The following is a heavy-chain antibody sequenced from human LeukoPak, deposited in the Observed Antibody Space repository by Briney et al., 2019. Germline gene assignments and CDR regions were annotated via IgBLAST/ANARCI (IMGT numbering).Heavy chain of an antibody. J-gene: IGHJ4*02. D-gene: IGHD2-15*01. CDR3: ARDNNCSGGSCYLFDY. CDR1: GGSFSGYY. CDR2: INHSGST. V-gene: IGHV4-34*01. Sequence: SKTLSLTCAVYGGSFSGYYWSWIRQPPGKGLEWIGEINHSGSTNYNPSLKSRVTISVDTSKNQFSLKLSSVTAADTAVYYCARDNNCSGGSCYLFDYWGQGTLVTVSS.